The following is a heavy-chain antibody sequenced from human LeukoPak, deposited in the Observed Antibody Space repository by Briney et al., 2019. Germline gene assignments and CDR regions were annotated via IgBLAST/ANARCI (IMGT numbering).Heavy chain of an antibody. D-gene: IGHD5-12*01. CDR1: GDSVSSNSAA. CDR3: ARDLRPSGYDWFPGWFDP. V-gene: IGHV6-1*01. Sequence: SQTLSLTCAISGDSVSSNSAAWNWIRQSPSRGLEWLGRTYYRSKWYNDYAVSVKSRITINPDTSKNQFSLRLNSVTPEDTAVYYCARDLRPSGYDWFPGWFDPWGQGTLVTVSS. CDR2: TYYRSKWYN. J-gene: IGHJ5*02.